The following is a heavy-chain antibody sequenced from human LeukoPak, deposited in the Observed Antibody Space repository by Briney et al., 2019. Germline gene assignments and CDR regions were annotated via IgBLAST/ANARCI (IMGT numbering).Heavy chain of an antibody. Sequence: GGSLRLSCAASGFTFSSYWMHWVRQAPGMGLVWVSRINSDGSSTSYADSVKGRFTISRDNAKNTLYLQMNSLRAEDTAVYYCAITGTTPATIDYWGQGTLVTVSS. J-gene: IGHJ4*02. D-gene: IGHD1-7*01. V-gene: IGHV3-74*01. CDR2: INSDGSST. CDR3: AITGTTPATIDY. CDR1: GFTFSSYW.